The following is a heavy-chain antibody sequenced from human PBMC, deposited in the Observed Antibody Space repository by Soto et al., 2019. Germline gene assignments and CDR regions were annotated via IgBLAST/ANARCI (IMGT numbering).Heavy chain of an antibody. CDR3: ARGRLIDSWSH. D-gene: IGHD6-13*01. Sequence: GASVKVSCKASGYTFTSYYIHWVRQAPGQGLEWMGIINPVGGSTVYAQKFQGRVTMSRDTSTSTVYMELSSLRSEDTAVYYCARGRLIDSWSHWGQGTLVTVSS. J-gene: IGHJ1*01. CDR2: INPVGGST. CDR1: GYTFTSYY. V-gene: IGHV1-46*01.